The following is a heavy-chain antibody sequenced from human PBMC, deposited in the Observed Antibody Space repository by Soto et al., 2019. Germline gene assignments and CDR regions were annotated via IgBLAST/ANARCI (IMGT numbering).Heavy chain of an antibody. J-gene: IGHJ5*02. D-gene: IGHD3-10*01. CDR3: ARVEFVLLWFGESLPPTHNWFDP. Sequence: ASVKVSCKASGYTFTSYGISWVRQAPGQGLEWMGWISAYNGNTNYAQKLQGRVTMTTDTSTSTAYMELRSLRSDDTAVYYCARVEFVLLWFGESLPPTHNWFDPWGQGTRVTVYS. CDR1: GYTFTSYG. V-gene: IGHV1-18*04. CDR2: ISAYNGNT.